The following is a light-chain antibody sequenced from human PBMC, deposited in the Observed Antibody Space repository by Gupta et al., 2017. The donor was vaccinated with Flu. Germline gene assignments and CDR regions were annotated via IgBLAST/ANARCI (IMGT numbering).Light chain of an antibody. Sequence: QSALTQPPSASGSPGPSVTISCSGTSSDVGSSNFVSWYQQHPGKGPKLMIFEVDKRPSGVPDRFSGSKSGTTASPTVTGLQAEDEADDYCNAYAGRNNVFVFGTGTKLTVL. CDR1: SSDVGSSNF. J-gene: IGLJ1*01. V-gene: IGLV2-8*01. CDR2: EVD. CDR3: NAYAGRNNVFV.